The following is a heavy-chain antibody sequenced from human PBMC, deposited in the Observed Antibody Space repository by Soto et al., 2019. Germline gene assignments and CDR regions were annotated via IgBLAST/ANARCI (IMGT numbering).Heavy chain of an antibody. D-gene: IGHD6-6*01. V-gene: IGHV4-59*01. CDR3: ARGGLAARKGRWFDP. J-gene: IGHJ5*02. CDR2: IHYSGST. CDR1: GGSSNSYY. Sequence: QVQLQESGPGLVKPSETLSLTCTVSGGSSNSYYWGWIRQPPGNGLEWIGYIHYSGSTNYNPSIKSRVNISVDKPKNELSLQGNSMTAADTAVNYCARGGLAARKGRWFDPWGQGTLVTVSS.